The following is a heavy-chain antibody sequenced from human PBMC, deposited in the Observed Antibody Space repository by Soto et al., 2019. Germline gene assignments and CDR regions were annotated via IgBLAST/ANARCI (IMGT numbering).Heavy chain of an antibody. CDR1: GGSISPYF. V-gene: IGHV4-4*07. CDR3: ARGMGRYFDL. D-gene: IGHD2-8*01. CDR2: LSASGRT. Sequence: SETLSLTCIVSGGSISPYFWSWIRQPPGKGLESLGRLSASGRTNYSPSLQSRVTMSLDRSKNRFSLRLTSVSAADTAVYFCARGMGRYFDLWGRGTLVTVSS. J-gene: IGHJ2*01.